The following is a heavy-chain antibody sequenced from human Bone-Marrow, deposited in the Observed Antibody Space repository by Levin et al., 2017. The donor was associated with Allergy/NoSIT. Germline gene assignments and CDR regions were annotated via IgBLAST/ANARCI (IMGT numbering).Heavy chain of an antibody. CDR1: GFTFDDYA. V-gene: IGHV3-9*01. CDR3: AKVRLVYGDYGGYFDY. J-gene: IGHJ4*02. D-gene: IGHD4-17*01. Sequence: PGGSLRLSCAASGFTFDDYAMHWVRQAPGKGLEWVSGISWNSGSIGYADSVKGRFTISRDNAKNSLYLQMNSLRAEDTALYYCAKVRLVYGDYGGYFDYWGQGTLVTVSS. CDR2: ISWNSGSI.